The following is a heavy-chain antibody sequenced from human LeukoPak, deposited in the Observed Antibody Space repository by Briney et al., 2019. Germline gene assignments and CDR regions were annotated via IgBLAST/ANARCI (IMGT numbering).Heavy chain of an antibody. Sequence: QSGGSLRLSCAASGFTFSSYEMNWVRQAPGKGLEWVSYINNGGTTLYYADSVRGRFTISRDNTKNSLYLQMNSLRAEDTAVYYCAREGNSDLYAFDYWGQGALVTVSS. CDR2: INNGGTTL. V-gene: IGHV3-48*03. CDR3: AREGNSDLYAFDY. CDR1: GFTFSSYE. D-gene: IGHD6-19*01. J-gene: IGHJ4*02.